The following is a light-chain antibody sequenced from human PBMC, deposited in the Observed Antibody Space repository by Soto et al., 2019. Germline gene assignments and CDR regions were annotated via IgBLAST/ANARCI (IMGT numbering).Light chain of an antibody. CDR2: SAS. CDR1: QGIGSF. V-gene: IGKV1-9*01. Sequence: DIQLTHSPSFLSASVGDRVTITCRAIQGIGSFLAWYQQKPWQAHRLLIYSASTLQSGVSFRFSGSGSGTEFTLTISILQSEDFATYYCQQFNSYHPTFGQGTKVEIK. J-gene: IGKJ1*01. CDR3: QQFNSYHPT.